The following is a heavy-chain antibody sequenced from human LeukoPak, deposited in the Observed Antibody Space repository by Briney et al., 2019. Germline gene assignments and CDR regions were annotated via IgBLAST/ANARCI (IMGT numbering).Heavy chain of an antibody. CDR1: GGSISSGDYY. Sequence: SQPLSLTCTVSGGSISSGDYYWRWIRQPPGTGLEWIGYIYYSGSAYYNPSLKSRVTISVDTSKNQFFLRLSSVTAADTAVYYCARGGGTSSSGGVLLGYWGQGTLVPVS. D-gene: IGHD6-19*01. V-gene: IGHV4-30-4*01. CDR3: ARGGGTSSSGGVLLGY. J-gene: IGHJ4*02. CDR2: IYYSGSA.